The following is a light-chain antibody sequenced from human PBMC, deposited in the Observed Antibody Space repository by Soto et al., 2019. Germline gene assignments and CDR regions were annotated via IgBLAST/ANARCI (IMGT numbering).Light chain of an antibody. CDR1: SSNIGSKS. J-gene: IGLJ2*01. CDR3: ATWDDSLNGPV. V-gene: IGLV1-44*01. Sequence: QSVVTQPPSASGTPGQRVTISCSGSSSNIGSKSVNWYQQLPGTAPKLLIYSNNQRPSGVPDRVSGSKSGTSASLAISGLQSEDEADYYCATWDDSLNGPVFGGGTKVTVL. CDR2: SNN.